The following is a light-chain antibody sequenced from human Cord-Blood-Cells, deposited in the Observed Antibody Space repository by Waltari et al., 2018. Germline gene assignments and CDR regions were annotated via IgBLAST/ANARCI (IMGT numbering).Light chain of an antibody. CDR1: QSISSY. CDR3: QQSYSTPGGT. V-gene: IGKV1-39*01. CDR2: AAS. Sequence: DIQLTQYPSFLSASLRDRVTITCRASQSISSYLNWYRQKPGKAPKLLIYAASSLQSGVPSRFSGSESGTDFTLTISSLQPEDFATYYCQQSYSTPGGTFGPGTKVDIK. J-gene: IGKJ3*01.